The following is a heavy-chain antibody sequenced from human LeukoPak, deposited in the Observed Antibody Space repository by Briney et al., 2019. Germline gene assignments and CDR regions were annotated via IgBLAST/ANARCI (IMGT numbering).Heavy chain of an antibody. J-gene: IGHJ5*02. D-gene: IGHD3-22*01. V-gene: IGHV1-58*01. CDR2: IVVGSGNT. CDR1: GFTFTSSA. CDR3: AAEVVVVDGFDP. Sequence: EASVKVSCKASGFTFTSSAVQWVRQARGQRLEWIGWIVVGSGNTNYAQKFQERVTITRDMSTSTAYMELSSLRSEDTAVYYCAAEVVVVDGFDPWDQGTLVTVSS.